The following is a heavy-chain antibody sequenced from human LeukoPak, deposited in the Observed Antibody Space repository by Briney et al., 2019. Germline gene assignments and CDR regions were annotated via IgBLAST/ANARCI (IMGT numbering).Heavy chain of an antibody. CDR3: ARGRYCSRTGCYDAFDY. D-gene: IGHD2-2*01. CDR1: GFTFSSYG. Sequence: GGSLRLSCAASGFTFSSYGLNWVRQAPGKGLEWISYISSGSTTIYYADSVKGRVTISRDNAKNSLYLQMNRLRAEDTAVYYCARGRYCSRTGCYDAFDYWGQGTLVTVSS. CDR2: ISSGSTTI. J-gene: IGHJ4*02. V-gene: IGHV3-48*01.